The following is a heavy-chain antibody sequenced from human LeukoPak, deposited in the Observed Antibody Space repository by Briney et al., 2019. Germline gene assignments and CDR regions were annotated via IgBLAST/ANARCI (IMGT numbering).Heavy chain of an antibody. CDR1: GYTFTSYD. CDR2: MNPNSGNT. J-gene: IGHJ6*03. V-gene: IGHV1-8*01. Sequence: ASVKVSCKASGYTFTSYDINWVRLATGQGLEWMGWMNPNSGNTGYAQKFQGRVTMTRNTSISTAYMELSSLRSEDTAVYYCARGVDTAMVRWYYYYYYMDVWGKGTTVTVSS. CDR3: ARGVDTAMVRWYYYYYYMDV. D-gene: IGHD5-18*01.